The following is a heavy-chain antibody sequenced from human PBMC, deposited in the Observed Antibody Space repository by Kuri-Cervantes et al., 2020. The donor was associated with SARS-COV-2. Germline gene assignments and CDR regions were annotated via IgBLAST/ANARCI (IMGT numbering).Heavy chain of an antibody. V-gene: IGHV4-34*01. CDR2: INHSGST. CDR3: ARVRGSHYYYYYMDV. D-gene: IGHD6-13*01. Sequence: SQTLSLTCAVYGGSFSGYYWSWIRQPPGKGLEWIGEINHSGSTNYNPSLKSRVTISVDTSKNQFSLKLSPVTAADTAVYYCARVRGSHYYYYYMDVWGKGTTVTVSS. CDR1: GGSFSGYY. J-gene: IGHJ6*03.